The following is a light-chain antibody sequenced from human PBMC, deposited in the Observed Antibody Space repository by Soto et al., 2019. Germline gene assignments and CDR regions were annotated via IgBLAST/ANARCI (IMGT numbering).Light chain of an antibody. CDR3: QQRSNWPST. J-gene: IGKJ4*01. V-gene: IGKV3-11*01. CDR2: DAS. Sequence: EVVLTQSPATLSLSPGERATLSCRASQSVSRYLAWYQQKPGQAPRLLIYDASNRAPGVPVRFSGSWSGTDFTLIISSREPEEFAVYYCQQRSNWPSTFGGGTKVDIK. CDR1: QSVSRY.